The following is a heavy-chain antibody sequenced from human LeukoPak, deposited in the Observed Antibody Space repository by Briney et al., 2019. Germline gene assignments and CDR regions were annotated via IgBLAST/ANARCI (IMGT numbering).Heavy chain of an antibody. V-gene: IGHV3-30-3*01. J-gene: IGHJ4*02. CDR1: GFTFSSYA. Sequence: GGSLRLSCAASGFTFSSYAMHWVRQAPGKGLEWVAVISYDGSNKYYADSVKGRFTISRDNSKNTLYLQMNSLRAEDTAVYYCARETRGYSSSWFDYWGQGTLVTVSS. D-gene: IGHD6-13*01. CDR2: ISYDGSNK. CDR3: ARETRGYSSSWFDY.